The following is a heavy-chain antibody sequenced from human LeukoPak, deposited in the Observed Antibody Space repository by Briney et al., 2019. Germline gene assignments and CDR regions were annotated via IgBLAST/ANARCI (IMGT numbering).Heavy chain of an antibody. J-gene: IGHJ3*02. CDR1: GGSISSGGYY. V-gene: IGHV4-31*03. Sequence: SETLSLTCTVSGGSISSGGYYWSWIRQPPGKGLEWIAYIYYTGSTYYNPSLKSRLTISVDTSKNHFSLRLSSMTAADTAVYYCARVPSVIDAFDIWGQGTMVTVSS. CDR3: ARVPSVIDAFDI. CDR2: IYYTGST. D-gene: IGHD2-21*01.